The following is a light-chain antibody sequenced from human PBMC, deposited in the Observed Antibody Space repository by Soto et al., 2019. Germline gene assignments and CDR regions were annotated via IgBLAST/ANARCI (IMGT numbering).Light chain of an antibody. Sequence: EIVLTHSPGTLSLSPGERATLSCRASQSVSSSYLAWYHQKPGQAPRLLVYGASTRATGIPDRFSGSGSGTDFTLTMSRLEPEDFALYYCHQYGRTFGQGTKVEIK. CDR1: QSVSSSY. V-gene: IGKV3-20*01. J-gene: IGKJ1*01. CDR2: GAS. CDR3: HQYGRT.